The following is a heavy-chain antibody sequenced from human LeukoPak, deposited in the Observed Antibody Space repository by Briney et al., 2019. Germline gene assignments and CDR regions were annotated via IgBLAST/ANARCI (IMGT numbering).Heavy chain of an antibody. CDR1: GGSISSYY. J-gene: IGHJ6*03. Sequence: SETLSLTCTVSGGSISSYYWSWIRQPPGKGLEWIGYIYYSGSANYNPSLKSRVTISVDTPKNQFSLKLSSVTAADTAVYYCARAPYYYYYYMDVWGKGTTVTISS. CDR3: ARAPYYYYYYMDV. CDR2: IYYSGSA. V-gene: IGHV4-59*01.